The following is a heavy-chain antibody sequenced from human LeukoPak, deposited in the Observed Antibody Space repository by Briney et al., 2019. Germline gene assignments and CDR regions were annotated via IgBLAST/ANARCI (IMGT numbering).Heavy chain of an antibody. CDR2: INPDGNKK. D-gene: IGHD5-18*01. J-gene: IGHJ4*02. V-gene: IGHV3-7*01. CDR3: ARDLAYSRLDY. Sequence: GGSLRLSCAVSRLTFSSSWMDWVRQAPGKGLEWVASINPDGNKKYSADSVKGRFTISRDNAENSLHLQMNSLRVEDTAFYYCARDLAYSRLDYWGQGMLVTVSS. CDR1: RLTFSSSW.